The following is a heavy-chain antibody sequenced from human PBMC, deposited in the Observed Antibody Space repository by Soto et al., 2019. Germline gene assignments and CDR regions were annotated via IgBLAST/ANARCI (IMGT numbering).Heavy chain of an antibody. CDR1: VYTFTSYG. CDR2: ISAYNGNT. V-gene: IGHV1-18*01. J-gene: IGHJ3*02. Sequence: ASVKVSCKASVYTFTSYGISVVRQAPGQGLEWMGWISAYNGNTNYAQKLQGRVTMTTDTSTSTAYMELRSLRSDATAVYYCAVVGLSDLYAFDIWGQGTMVTV. CDR3: AVVGLSDLYAFDI.